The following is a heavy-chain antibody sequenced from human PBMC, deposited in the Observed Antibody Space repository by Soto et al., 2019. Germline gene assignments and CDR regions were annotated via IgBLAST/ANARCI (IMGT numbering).Heavy chain of an antibody. CDR2: IYYSGST. D-gene: IGHD6-13*01. CDR3: ASRHSSPYFDY. J-gene: IGHJ4*02. V-gene: IGHV4-30-4*01. Sequence: PSETLSLTCAVSGYSISSGDYYWSWIRQPPGKGLEWIGLIYYSGSTHYNPSLKSRLIISVNTSKNQFSLKLTSATAADTAVYYCASRHSSPYFDYWGQGTLVTVSS. CDR1: GYSISSGDYY.